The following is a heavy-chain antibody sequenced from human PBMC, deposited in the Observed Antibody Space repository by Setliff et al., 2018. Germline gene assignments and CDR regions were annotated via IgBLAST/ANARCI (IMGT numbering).Heavy chain of an antibody. CDR2: ISSSGSTI. CDR3: ARAPSSSSASWFDP. CDR1: GFTFSSYG. Sequence: GGSLRLSCAASGFTFSSYGMHWVRQAPGKGLEWVSYISSSGSTIYYADSVKGRFTISRDNAKNSLYLQMNSLRAEDTAVYYCARAPSSSSASWFDPWGQGTLVTVSS. D-gene: IGHD6-6*01. J-gene: IGHJ5*02. V-gene: IGHV3-48*04.